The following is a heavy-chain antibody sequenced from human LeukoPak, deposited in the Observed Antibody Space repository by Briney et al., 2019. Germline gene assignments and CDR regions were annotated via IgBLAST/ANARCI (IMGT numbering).Heavy chain of an antibody. CDR2: VHREGTTT. J-gene: IGHJ4*02. D-gene: IGHD3/OR15-3a*01. Sequence: PGGSLRLSCAASGFTFNTYWMHWVRQAPGKGLVWVARVHREGTTTAYADSVKGRFTISRDNAKNTLYLQMTNLRAEDTAVYYCARDSDWILFDCWGRGTLVTVSS. V-gene: IGHV3-74*03. CDR1: GFTFNTYW. CDR3: ARDSDWILFDC.